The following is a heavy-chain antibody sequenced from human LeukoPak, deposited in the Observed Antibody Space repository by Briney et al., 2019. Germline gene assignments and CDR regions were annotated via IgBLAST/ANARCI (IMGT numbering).Heavy chain of an antibody. CDR2: IYKSGST. CDR3: ARHVTDYDFWSGYYSLDY. J-gene: IGHJ4*02. CDR1: GGSITSGSYY. D-gene: IGHD3-3*01. Sequence: SQTLSLTCTVSGGSITSGSYYWSWIRQPVGKGLEWIGRIYKSGSTNYNPSLKSRVTISVDTSKNQFSLKLSSVTAADTAVYYCARHVTDYDFWSGYYSLDYWGQGTLVTVSS. V-gene: IGHV4-61*02.